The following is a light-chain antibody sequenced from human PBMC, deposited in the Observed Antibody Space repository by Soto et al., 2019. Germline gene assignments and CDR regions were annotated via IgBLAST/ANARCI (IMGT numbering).Light chain of an antibody. CDR1: QNINND. J-gene: IGKJ5*01. CDR2: DAS. V-gene: IGKV1-33*01. CDR3: QQYENLPT. Sequence: DIQMTQSPSSLSASLGARVTITCQASQNINNDLNWYQQKPGRAPKRLIYDASNLEAGVPSRFRGSGSGTDFTFTISRLQPEDIATYYCQQYENLPTFGQGTRLEIK.